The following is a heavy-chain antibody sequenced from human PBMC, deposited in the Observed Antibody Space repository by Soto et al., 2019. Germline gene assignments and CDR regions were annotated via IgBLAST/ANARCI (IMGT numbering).Heavy chain of an antibody. D-gene: IGHD4-17*01. V-gene: IGHV3-23*01. Sequence: GGSLRLSCAASKFTFSTYAMTWVRQAPGKGLEWVSDISGSGDNTYYADSVKGRFTISRDNSKSTLYLHMNSLRAEDTAVYYCARGSAYSDYDLEYWGQGTLVTVSS. CDR3: ARGSAYSDYDLEY. CDR2: ISGSGDNT. CDR1: KFTFSTYA. J-gene: IGHJ4*02.